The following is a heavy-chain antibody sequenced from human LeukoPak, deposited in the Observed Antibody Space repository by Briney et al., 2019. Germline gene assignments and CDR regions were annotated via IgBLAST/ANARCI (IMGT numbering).Heavy chain of an antibody. CDR2: IYTSGST. CDR1: GGSISNYY. D-gene: IGHD3-9*01. Sequence: PSETLSLTGIVSGGSISNYYWSWIRQPAGKGLEWIGRIYTSGSTNYNPSLKSRVTMSVDTSKNQFSLKLSSVTAADTAVYYCARDLPGYYSSSDYYYYMDVWGKGTTVTVSS. J-gene: IGHJ6*03. CDR3: ARDLPGYYSSSDYYYYMDV. V-gene: IGHV4-4*07.